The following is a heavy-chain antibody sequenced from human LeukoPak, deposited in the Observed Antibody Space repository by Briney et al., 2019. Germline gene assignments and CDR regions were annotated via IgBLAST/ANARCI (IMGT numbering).Heavy chain of an antibody. V-gene: IGHV3-21*01. Sequence: GGSLRLSCAASGFTFSSYSMNWVRQAPGKGLEWVSSISSSSSYIYYADSVKGRFTISRDNAKNSLYLQMNSLRAEDTAVYYCARERQLKLYNWFDPWGQGTLVTVSS. J-gene: IGHJ5*02. CDR3: ARERQLKLYNWFDP. D-gene: IGHD1-1*01. CDR1: GFTFSSYS. CDR2: ISSSSSYI.